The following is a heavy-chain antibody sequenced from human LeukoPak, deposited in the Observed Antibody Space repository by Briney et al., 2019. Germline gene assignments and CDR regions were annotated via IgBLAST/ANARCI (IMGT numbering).Heavy chain of an antibody. D-gene: IGHD4-11*01. CDR1: GYTFTRYA. CDR3: ARGTYTNPDY. J-gene: IGHJ4*02. Sequence: ASVKVSCKASGYTFTRYAVHWLRQAPGQRLEWMGWINAGNGNTKYSPKFQGRVTITRDTSASTAFMELSSLRSEDTAVFYRARGTYTNPDYWGQGTLVTVSS. V-gene: IGHV1-3*01. CDR2: INAGNGNT.